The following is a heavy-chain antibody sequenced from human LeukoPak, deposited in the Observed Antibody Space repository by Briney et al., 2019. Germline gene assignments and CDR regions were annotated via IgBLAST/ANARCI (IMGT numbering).Heavy chain of an antibody. CDR1: GGSFSGYY. CDR3: ASQGNYYGSEDY. J-gene: IGHJ4*02. CDR2: INHSGST. V-gene: IGHV4-34*01. D-gene: IGHD3-10*01. Sequence: SGTLSLTCAVYGGSFSGYYWSWIRQPPGKGLEWIGEINHSGSTNYNPSLKSRVTISVDTSKNQFSLKLSSVTAADTAVYYCASQGNYYGSEDYWGQGTLVTVSS.